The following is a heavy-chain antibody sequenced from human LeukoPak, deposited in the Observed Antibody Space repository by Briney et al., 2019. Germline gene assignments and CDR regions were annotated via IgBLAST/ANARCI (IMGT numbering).Heavy chain of an antibody. CDR3: ARVPNWGFPWGVNPYYFDY. V-gene: IGHV5-51*01. Sequence: GESLKISCKGSGYSFTSYWIGWVRQVPGKGLDWMGIIYPGDSDTRYSPSFQGQVTISADKSISTAYLQWSSLKASDTAMYYCARVPNWGFPWGVNPYYFDYWGQGTLVTVSS. J-gene: IGHJ4*02. CDR1: GYSFTSYW. CDR2: IYPGDSDT. D-gene: IGHD7-27*01.